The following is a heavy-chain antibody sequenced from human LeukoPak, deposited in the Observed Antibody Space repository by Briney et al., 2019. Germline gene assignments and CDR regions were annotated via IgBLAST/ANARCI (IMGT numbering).Heavy chain of an antibody. V-gene: IGHV4-39*07. CDR3: AREWFGELIAPDYYYGMDV. CDR2: IYYSGST. D-gene: IGHD3-10*01. CDR1: GGSISSSSYY. J-gene: IGHJ6*02. Sequence: SETLSLTCTVSGGSISSSSYYWGWLRQPPGKGLEWIGSIYYSGSTYYNPSLKSRVTISVDTSKNQFSLKLSSVTAADTAVYYCAREWFGELIAPDYYYGMDVWGQGTTVTVSS.